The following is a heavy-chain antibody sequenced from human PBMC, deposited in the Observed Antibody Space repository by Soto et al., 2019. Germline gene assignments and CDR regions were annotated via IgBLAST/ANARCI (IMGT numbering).Heavy chain of an antibody. J-gene: IGHJ4*02. Sequence: GGSLRLSCAASGFTVSSNYMSWVRQAPGKGLEWVSVIYSGGKTDYADSVKGRFTISRDNSMSTLYLQMNSLRAEDTAVYYCARARDGYNFLYEPTWGQGTLVTVSS. CDR1: GFTVSSNY. CDR3: ARARDGYNFLYEPT. V-gene: IGHV3-53*01. CDR2: IYSGGKT. D-gene: IGHD5-12*01.